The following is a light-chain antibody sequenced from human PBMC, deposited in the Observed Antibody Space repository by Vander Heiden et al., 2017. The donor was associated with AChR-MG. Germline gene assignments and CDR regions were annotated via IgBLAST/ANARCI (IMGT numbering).Light chain of an antibody. V-gene: IGKV2-28*01. CDR2: LSS. Sequence: DLVMTQSPLSLPVTPGEPASISCRSSQSLLHSNGYNYLHWYLQKPGQSPQLLIDLSSNRASGVPDRFSGSGSGTDFTLKSSRVEAEDVGVYYCRQALQTPLTFGGGTKVEIK. J-gene: IGKJ4*01. CDR3: RQALQTPLT. CDR1: QSLLHSNGYNY.